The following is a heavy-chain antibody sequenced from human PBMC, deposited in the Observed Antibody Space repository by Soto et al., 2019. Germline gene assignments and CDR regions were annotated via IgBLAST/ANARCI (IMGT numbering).Heavy chain of an antibody. CDR2: IYPGDSDT. CDR1: GYSFTSYW. Sequence: ESLKISCKGSGYSFTSYWIGWVRQMPGKGLEWMGIIYPGDSDTRYSPSFQGQVTISADKSISTAYLQWSSLKASDTAMYYFARFLGYCSGGSCYTLHYFDYWGQGTLVTVSS. D-gene: IGHD2-15*01. CDR3: ARFLGYCSGGSCYTLHYFDY. V-gene: IGHV5-51*01. J-gene: IGHJ4*02.